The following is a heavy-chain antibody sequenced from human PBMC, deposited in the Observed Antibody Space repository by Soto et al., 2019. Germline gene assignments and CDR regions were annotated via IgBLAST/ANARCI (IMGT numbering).Heavy chain of an antibody. CDR1: GFDFTYYA. Sequence: QVQLVESGGGAVQPGESLRLSCVASGFDFTYYAMHWVRQAPGKGLESVAVMSSDGSKIHHTDSVKGRFTISRDNSKNTLYLPMNSLRKEDPAVYFCAQDEGVGGTLGLFAYCGKGTRVPVSS. V-gene: IGHV3-30*18. D-gene: IGHD1-26*01. J-gene: IGHJ4*02. CDR3: AQDEGVGGTLGLFAY. CDR2: MSSDGSKI.